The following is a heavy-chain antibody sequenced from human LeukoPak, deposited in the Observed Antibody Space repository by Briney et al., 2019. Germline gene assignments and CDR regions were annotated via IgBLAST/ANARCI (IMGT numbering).Heavy chain of an antibody. V-gene: IGHV3-48*04. CDR2: ISSSSSTI. CDR3: AREITLPPRVWVDYYYMDV. J-gene: IGHJ6*03. D-gene: IGHD5-24*01. Sequence: PGGSLRLSCAASGFTFSSYSMLWVRQAPGKGLEWVSYISSSSSTIYYADSVKGRFTISRDNAKNSLYLQMNSLRAEDTAVYYCAREITLPPRVWVDYYYMDVWGKGTTVTISS. CDR1: GFTFSSYS.